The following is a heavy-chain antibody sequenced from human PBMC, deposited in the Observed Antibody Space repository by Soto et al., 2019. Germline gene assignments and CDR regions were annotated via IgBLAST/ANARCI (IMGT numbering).Heavy chain of an antibody. V-gene: IGHV4-4*07. D-gene: IGHD3-3*01. J-gene: IGHJ4*02. CDR2: IYTSGST. CDR3: ARAPDTYDFWSGYYYFDY. Sequence: SETLSLTCTVSGGSISSYYWSWIRQPAGKGLEWIGRIYTSGSTNYNPSLKSRVTMSVDTSKNQFSLKLSSVTAADTAVYYCARAPDTYDFWSGYYYFDYWGQGTLVTVSS. CDR1: GGSISSYY.